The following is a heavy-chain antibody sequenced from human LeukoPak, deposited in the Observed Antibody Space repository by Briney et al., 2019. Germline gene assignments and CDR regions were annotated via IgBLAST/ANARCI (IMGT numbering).Heavy chain of an antibody. CDR1: GGSFSGYY. V-gene: IGHV4-34*01. J-gene: IGHJ4*02. CDR3: ARDAAAAVRSHFGY. D-gene: IGHD6-13*01. Sequence: SETLSLTCAVYGGSFSGYYWSWIRQPPGKGLEWIGEINHSGSTNYNPSLKSRVTISVDTSKNQFSLKLSSVTAADTAVYYCARDAAAAVRSHFGYWGQGTLVTVSS. CDR2: INHSGST.